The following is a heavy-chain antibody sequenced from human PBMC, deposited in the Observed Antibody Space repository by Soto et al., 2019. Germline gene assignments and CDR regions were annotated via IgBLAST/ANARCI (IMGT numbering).Heavy chain of an antibody. D-gene: IGHD6-13*01. J-gene: IGHJ5*02. Sequence: QITLKESGPTLVKPTQTLTLTCTFSGFSISTSGVGAGWLRQPPGKARQWLALIYWKADKRHSPSLTSRLTNTKDTSKNHVVLTSTYRDSLDTTTYYLAHSAAAVTAPGNRNWFEPGGQGTLVTVSS. CDR3: AHSAAAVTAPGNRNWFEP. CDR1: GFSISTSGVG. V-gene: IGHV2-5*01. CDR2: IYWKADK.